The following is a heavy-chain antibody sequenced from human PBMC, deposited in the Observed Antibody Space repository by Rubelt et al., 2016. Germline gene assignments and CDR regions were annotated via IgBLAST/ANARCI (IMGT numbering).Heavy chain of an antibody. CDR3: GGDGYNDIWGFFDY. D-gene: IGHD3-22*01. J-gene: IGHJ4*02. CDR1: GGTFSSYA. Sequence: QVQLVQSGAEVKKPGSSVKVSCKASGGTFSSYAISWVRQAPGQGLGWMGRFIPILGIANHAEKFRGRGTITAEKSTGAANMGRGMLRSEETAVYYCGGDGYNDIWGFFDYWGQGTLATVSS. V-gene: IGHV1-69*04. CDR2: FIPILGIA.